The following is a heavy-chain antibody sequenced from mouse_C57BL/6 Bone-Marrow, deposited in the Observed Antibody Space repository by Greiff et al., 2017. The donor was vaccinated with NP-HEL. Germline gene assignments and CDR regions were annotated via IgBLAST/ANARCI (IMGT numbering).Heavy chain of an antibody. Sequence: EVQRVESGGGLVQPGGSLKLSCAASGFTFSDYYMYWVRQTPEKRLEWVAYISNGGGSTYYPDTVKGRFTISRDNAKNTLYLQMSRLKSEDTAMYYCARRDVTTVVFDYWGQGTTLTVSS. CDR2: ISNGGGST. V-gene: IGHV5-12*01. J-gene: IGHJ2*01. CDR3: ARRDVTTVVFDY. CDR1: GFTFSDYY. D-gene: IGHD1-1*01.